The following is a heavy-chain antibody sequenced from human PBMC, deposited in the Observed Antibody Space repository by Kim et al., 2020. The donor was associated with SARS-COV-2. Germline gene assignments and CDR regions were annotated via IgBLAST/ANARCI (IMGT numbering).Heavy chain of an antibody. CDR2: ISSSSSYI. V-gene: IGHV3-21*01. D-gene: IGHD3-10*01. CDR3: ARETIGFGELLDY. Sequence: GGSLRLSCAASGFTFSSYSMNWVRQAPGKGLEWVSSISSSSSYIYYADSVKGRFTISRDNAKNSLYLQMNSLRAEDTAVYYCARETIGFGELLDYWGQGTLVTVSS. J-gene: IGHJ4*02. CDR1: GFTFSSYS.